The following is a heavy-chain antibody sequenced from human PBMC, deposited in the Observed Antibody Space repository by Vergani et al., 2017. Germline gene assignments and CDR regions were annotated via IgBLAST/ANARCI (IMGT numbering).Heavy chain of an antibody. CDR3: ARGRRAAGYSGPDS. D-gene: IGHD1-26*01. J-gene: IGHJ4*02. CDR1: GASMSSVGYY. CDR2: ILGSGTA. V-gene: IGHV4-61*02. Sequence: QVQLPESGPGLVKPSQTLSLTCTVSGASMSSVGYYWTWIRQSAGKRLEWIGYILGSGTANYNPSFQGRFSMSVATSKNQFSLTLSSVNATDTAVYYCARGRRAAGYSGPDSWGQGTRVTVSS.